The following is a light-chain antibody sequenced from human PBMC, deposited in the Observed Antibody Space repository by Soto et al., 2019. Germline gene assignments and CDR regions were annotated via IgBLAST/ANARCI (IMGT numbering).Light chain of an antibody. Sequence: EIVMTQSPATLSVSPGERTTLSCRASQSVSSNLAWYQRKPGQAPRLLIYGASTMATGLPARFSGSASGTEFTLTISCLQSEDFAVYYRQQYNNRPAWTFGQGTKVEIK. J-gene: IGKJ1*01. CDR3: QQYNNRPAWT. CDR1: QSVSSN. V-gene: IGKV3-15*01. CDR2: GAS.